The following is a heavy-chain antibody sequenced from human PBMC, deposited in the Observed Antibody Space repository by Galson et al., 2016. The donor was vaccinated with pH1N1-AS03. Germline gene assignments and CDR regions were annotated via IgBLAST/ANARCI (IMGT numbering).Heavy chain of an antibody. D-gene: IGHD4-11*01. V-gene: IGHV4-39*01. CDR2: IYYNGNS. Sequence: SETLSLTCTVSGGSISSRDHYWVWIRQTPGKGLEWIGHIYYNGNSYYNPSLKSRVNFSVDTSKNQFSLKLASVTAADTAVYYCAKTVFTDAFDIWSPGTRVSVSS. CDR3: AKTVFTDAFDI. CDR1: GGSISSRDHY. J-gene: IGHJ3*02.